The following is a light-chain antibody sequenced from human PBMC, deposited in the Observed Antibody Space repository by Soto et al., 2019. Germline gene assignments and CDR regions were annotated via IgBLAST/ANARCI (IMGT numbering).Light chain of an antibody. V-gene: IGKV3-20*01. Sequence: EIVLTQSPASQSLSPGERATLSCRASQSVSSYLAWYQQKPGQAPRLLIYGASSRATGIPDRFSGSGSGTDFTLTISRLEPEDFAVYYCQQYGSSGTFGQGTKVDIK. CDR3: QQYGSSGT. J-gene: IGKJ1*01. CDR1: QSVSSY. CDR2: GAS.